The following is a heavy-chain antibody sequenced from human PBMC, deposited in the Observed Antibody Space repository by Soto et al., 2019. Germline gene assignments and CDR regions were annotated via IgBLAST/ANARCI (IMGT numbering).Heavy chain of an antibody. CDR1: GYTFTDYY. CDR2: INPKSGGP. V-gene: IGHV1-2*02. D-gene: IGHD2-15*01. Sequence: ASLKVSCETSGYTFTDYYMHWVRQAPGQGFEWVGGINPKSGGPKYVPKFQGRVTVTRDTSTSKAYMELNRLTSDDTAVYYCASEDCRNTNCLKGFDYWGQGTLVTVSS. CDR3: ASEDCRNTNCLKGFDY. J-gene: IGHJ4*02.